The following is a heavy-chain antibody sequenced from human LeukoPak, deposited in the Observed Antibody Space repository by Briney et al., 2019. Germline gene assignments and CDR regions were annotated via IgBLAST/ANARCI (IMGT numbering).Heavy chain of an antibody. CDR3: ARDRDYSNHFDY. D-gene: IGHD4-11*01. CDR1: GFSFISYS. V-gene: IGHV3-21*01. Sequence: GGSLRLSCAASGFSFISYSMNWVRQAPGKGLEWVSSISSSSYIYYADSVKGRFTISRDNAKNSLYLQMDSLRAEDTAVYYCARDRDYSNHFDYWGQGTLVTVSS. CDR2: ISSSSYI. J-gene: IGHJ4*02.